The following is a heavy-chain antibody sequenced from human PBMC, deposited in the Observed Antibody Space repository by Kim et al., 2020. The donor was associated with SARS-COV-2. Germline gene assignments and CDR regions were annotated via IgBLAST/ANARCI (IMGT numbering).Heavy chain of an antibody. CDR2: ISYDGSNK. CDR3: ARGLRVRGRGYFDY. Sequence: GGSLRLSCAASGFTFSSYAMHWVRQAPGKGLEWVAVISYDGSNKYYADSVKGRFTISRDNSKNTLYLQMNSLRAEDTAVYYCARGLRVRGRGYFDYWGQGTLVTVSS. J-gene: IGHJ4*02. CDR1: GFTFSSYA. V-gene: IGHV3-30*04.